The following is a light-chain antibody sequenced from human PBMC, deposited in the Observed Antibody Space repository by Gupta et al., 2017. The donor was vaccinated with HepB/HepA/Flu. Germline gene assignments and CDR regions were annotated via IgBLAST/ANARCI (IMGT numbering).Light chain of an antibody. CDR2: GAS. Sequence: EIALTQSPATLSVSPGERATLSCRASQSVSSNLSWYQQKPGEAPRLLIYGASTRATGSPARCCGSGSGTEVILTISSLQSEDFAVVYCQQYNSWSYTFGRGTKLEIK. CDR1: QSVSSN. CDR3: QQYNSWSYT. J-gene: IGKJ2*01. V-gene: IGKV3-15*01.